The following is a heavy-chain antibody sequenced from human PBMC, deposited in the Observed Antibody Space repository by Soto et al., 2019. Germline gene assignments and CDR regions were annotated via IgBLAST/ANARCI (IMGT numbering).Heavy chain of an antibody. CDR2: MNPNSGNT. CDR1: GYTFTSYD. J-gene: IGHJ4*02. CDR3: ARVWIVLAPALGY. Sequence: QVQLVQSGAEVKKPGASVKVSCKASGYTFTSYDINWVRQATGQGLEWMGWMNPNSGNTGYAQKFQERGXXTXNXXISTAYMGRSSLRSEDTAVYYCARVWIVLAPALGYWGQGTLVTVSS. V-gene: IGHV1-8*01. D-gene: IGHD2-2*01.